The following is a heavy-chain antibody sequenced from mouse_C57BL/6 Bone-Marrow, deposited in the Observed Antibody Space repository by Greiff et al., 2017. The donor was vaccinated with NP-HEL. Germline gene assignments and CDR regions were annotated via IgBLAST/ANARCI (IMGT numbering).Heavy chain of an antibody. Sequence: QVQLKQPGAELVKPGASVKLSCKASGYTFTSYWMHWVKQRPGQGLEWIGMIHPNSGSTNYNEKFKSKATLTVDKSSSTAYMQLSSLTSEDSAVYYCARGPTVVATGRDAMDYWGQGTSVTVSS. CDR2: IHPNSGST. CDR3: ARGPTVVATGRDAMDY. J-gene: IGHJ4*01. V-gene: IGHV1-64*01. CDR1: GYTFTSYW. D-gene: IGHD1-1*01.